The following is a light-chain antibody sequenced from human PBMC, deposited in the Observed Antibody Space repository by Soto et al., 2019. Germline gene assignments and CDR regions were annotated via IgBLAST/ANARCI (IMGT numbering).Light chain of an antibody. CDR1: ESVDSN. Sequence: EIGMPQSTSTLSVSPGGRATVSCRASESVDSNLAWYQQKFGQPPRLILYKASIRATGIPARFSGSGSGTEFTLTISGLQSEDVAGDYCQQDMLRPYTFGQETNVEI. J-gene: IGKJ2*01. V-gene: IGKV3D-15*01. CDR2: KAS. CDR3: QQDMLRPYT.